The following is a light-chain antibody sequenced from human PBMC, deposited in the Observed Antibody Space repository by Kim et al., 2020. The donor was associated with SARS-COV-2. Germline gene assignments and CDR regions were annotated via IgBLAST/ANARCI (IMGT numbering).Light chain of an antibody. CDR2: AAS. Sequence: DIQMTQSPSAMSASVGDRVTITCRASQGISSRLAWFQQKPCKVPERLIYAASRLQSGVPSRFSGGGSGTEFTLTISSLQPEDSATYYCLQHRSYPWTFGQGTKVDIK. J-gene: IGKJ1*01. CDR1: QGISSR. CDR3: LQHRSYPWT. V-gene: IGKV1-17*03.